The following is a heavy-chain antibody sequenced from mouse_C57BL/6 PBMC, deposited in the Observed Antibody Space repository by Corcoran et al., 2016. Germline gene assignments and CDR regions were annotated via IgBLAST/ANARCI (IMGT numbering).Heavy chain of an antibody. CDR1: GYTFTDYY. CDR3: ARCFDD. J-gene: IGHJ2*01. CDR2: INPNNGGT. Sequence: EVQLQQSGPELVKPGASVKISCKASGYTFTDYYMNWVKQSQGKSLEWIGDINPNNGGTRYNQKFKGKATLTVDKSSSTAYMELRSLTSEDSAVYYCARCFDDWGQGTTLPVSS. V-gene: IGHV1-26*01.